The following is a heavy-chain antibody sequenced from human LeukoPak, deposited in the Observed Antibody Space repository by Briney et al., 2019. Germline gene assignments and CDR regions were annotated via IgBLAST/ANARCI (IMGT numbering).Heavy chain of an antibody. CDR3: ARHRNEYDYGDYQVIDY. V-gene: IGHV4-39*01. CDR1: GGSISSSSYY. CDR2: IYYSGST. D-gene: IGHD4-17*01. J-gene: IGHJ4*02. Sequence: SETLSLTCTVSGGSISSSSYYWGWIRQPPGKGLEWIGSIYYSGSTYYNPPLKSRVTISVDTSKNQFSLKLSSVTAADTAIYYCARHRNEYDYGDYQVIDYWGQGTLVTVSS.